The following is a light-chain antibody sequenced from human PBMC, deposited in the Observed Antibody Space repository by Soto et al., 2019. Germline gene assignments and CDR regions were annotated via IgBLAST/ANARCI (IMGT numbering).Light chain of an antibody. Sequence: EIVLTQSPGTLSLSPGERATLSCRASQSVSSNYLAWYQQKPGLAPRLLIYGASSRATGIPDRFSGSGSGTDFTLPISSLEPVDFAVYYCQHYCSSPPVTFGQRTKLEIK. CDR1: QSVSSNY. J-gene: IGKJ2*01. CDR2: GAS. CDR3: QHYCSSPPVT. V-gene: IGKV3-20*01.